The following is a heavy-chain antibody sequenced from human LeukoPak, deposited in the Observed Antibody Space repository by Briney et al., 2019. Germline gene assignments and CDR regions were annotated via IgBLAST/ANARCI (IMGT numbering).Heavy chain of an antibody. Sequence: KSGGSLRLSCAASGFTFSSYSMNWVRQAPGKGLGWVSSISSSSSYIYYADSVKGRFTISRDNAKNSLYLQMNSLRAEDTAVYYCARDRGIVVPLDYWGQGTLVTVSS. D-gene: IGHD3-22*01. V-gene: IGHV3-21*01. CDR3: ARDRGIVVPLDY. J-gene: IGHJ4*02. CDR2: ISSSSSYI. CDR1: GFTFSSYS.